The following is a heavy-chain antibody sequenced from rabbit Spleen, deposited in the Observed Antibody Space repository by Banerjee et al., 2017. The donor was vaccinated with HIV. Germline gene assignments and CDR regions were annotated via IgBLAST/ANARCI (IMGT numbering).Heavy chain of an antibody. Sequence: QEQLVESGGGLVQPGGSLKLSCKASGFDFSVYGLSWVRQAPGKGPEWIACIYVGDGSTYYASWVNGRFTISRSTSLNTVTLQMTSLTAADTATYFCEREPSNGGSTPNLWGPGTLVTVS. CDR3: EREPSNGGSTPNL. V-gene: IGHV1S47*01. CDR1: GFDFSVYG. J-gene: IGHJ4*01. CDR2: IYVGDGST. D-gene: IGHD6-1*01.